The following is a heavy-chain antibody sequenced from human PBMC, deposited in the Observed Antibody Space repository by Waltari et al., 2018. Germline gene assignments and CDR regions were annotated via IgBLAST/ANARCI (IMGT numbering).Heavy chain of an antibody. V-gene: IGHV4-4*02. Sequence: QVQLQESGPGLVKPLGTLSLTCAISGCSLYISNWWSWVRQAPGQGLDWIGEIYHTWTTNYNPALKSRVTISVDKSRNHFSLNLTSVTVADTALYYCASRAVAGNNFDYWGQGRLVTVSS. J-gene: IGHJ4*02. D-gene: IGHD6-19*01. CDR3: ASRAVAGNNFDY. CDR1: GCSLYISNW. CDR2: IYHTWTT.